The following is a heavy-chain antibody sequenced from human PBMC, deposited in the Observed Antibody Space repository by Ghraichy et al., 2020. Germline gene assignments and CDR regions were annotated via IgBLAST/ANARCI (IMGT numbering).Heavy chain of an antibody. V-gene: IGHV3-21*01. J-gene: IGHJ4*02. CDR3: ARMYSSGPGGY. Sequence: GGSLRLSCAASGFAFSSYTMNWVRQAPGKGLEWVSSISGSSSDIHYADSVKGRFTISRDNAKNSVNLQMNSLRAEDTAVYYCARMYSSGPGGYWGQGTRHRLL. D-gene: IGHD6-19*01. CDR1: GFAFSSYT. CDR2: ISGSSSDI.